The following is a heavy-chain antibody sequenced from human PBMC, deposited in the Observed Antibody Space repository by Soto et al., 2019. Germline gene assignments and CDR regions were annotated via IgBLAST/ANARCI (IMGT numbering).Heavy chain of an antibody. V-gene: IGHV3-13*01. J-gene: IGHJ2*01. CDR3: AREIVDTVTTAWFLDL. CDR1: GFTFSGSD. D-gene: IGHD4-17*01. Sequence: GGSLRLSCAASGFTFSGSDMHWVRQVAGKGLEWVSAIGTGHDTYYPGSVKRRFTISRENAKNSLYLQMNSLRAEDTAVYFCAREIVDTVTTAWFLDLWGRGTLVTVSS. CDR2: IGTGHDT.